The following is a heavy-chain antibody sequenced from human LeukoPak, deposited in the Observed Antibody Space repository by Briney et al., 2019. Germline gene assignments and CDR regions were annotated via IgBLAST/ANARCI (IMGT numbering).Heavy chain of an antibody. CDR1: SESFSGGY. CDR2: ISPGEGI. CDR3: ARDWSGAGYCSGGSCYDYYYYMDV. V-gene: IGHV4-34*01. Sequence: SETLSLTCAVYSESFSGGYWSWIRQPPGKGLDWIGEISPGEGINYNPSLKSRVTISVDTSKNQFSLKLSSVTAADTAVYYCARDWSGAGYCSGGSCYDYYYYMDVWGKGTTVTVSS. D-gene: IGHD2-15*01. J-gene: IGHJ6*03.